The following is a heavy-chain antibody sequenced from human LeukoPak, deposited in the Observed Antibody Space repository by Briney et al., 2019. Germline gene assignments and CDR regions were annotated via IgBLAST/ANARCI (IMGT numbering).Heavy chain of an antibody. D-gene: IGHD3/OR15-3a*01. J-gene: IGHJ5*02. CDR2: IYYSGST. Sequence: KASETLSLTCTVSGGSISSSSYYWGWIRQPPGKGLEWIGSIYYSGSTYYNPSLKSRVTISVDTSKNQFSLKLSSVTAADTAVYYCARDPGWTQESGFDPWGQGTLVTVSS. V-gene: IGHV4-39*07. CDR1: GGSISSSSYY. CDR3: ARDPGWTQESGFDP.